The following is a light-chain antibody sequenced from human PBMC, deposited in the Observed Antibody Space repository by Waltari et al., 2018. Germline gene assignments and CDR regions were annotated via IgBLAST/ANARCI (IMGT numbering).Light chain of an antibody. J-gene: IGKJ3*01. CDR3: QHGYGTPFT. CDR2: KAS. Sequence: DIQMTQSPSSLSASVGDSVTITCRTSENVNNYLNWYQQKPGKAPKLLIYKASTLQSGVPSRFSGSGSGTDYTFTITSLQSEDVATYYCQHGYGTPFTFGPGTKLDI. V-gene: IGKV1-39*02. CDR1: ENVNNY.